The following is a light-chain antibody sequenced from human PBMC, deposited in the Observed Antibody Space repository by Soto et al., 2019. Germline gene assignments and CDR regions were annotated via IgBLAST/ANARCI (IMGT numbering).Light chain of an antibody. Sequence: SALTQPASVSGSPGQSITISCTGTSSDVGGYNYVSWYQQHPGKAPKLMIYDVNNRPSGVSNRFSGSNSGNTASVTISGFQAEDEADYYCSSYTSSSTLVVFGGGTKLTVL. CDR3: SSYTSSSTLVV. CDR2: DVN. J-gene: IGLJ2*01. CDR1: SSDVGGYNY. V-gene: IGLV2-14*03.